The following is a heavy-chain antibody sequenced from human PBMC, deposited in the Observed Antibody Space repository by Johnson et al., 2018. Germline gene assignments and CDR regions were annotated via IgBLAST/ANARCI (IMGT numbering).Heavy chain of an antibody. CDR3: AGDRATRYFDY. Sequence: QVQLGESGGGVVQPRRSLRLWCAASGFPFRNFGMHWVRQAPGKGLEWVAFIWYDGSNKDYAASVGGRFTFSRDNSKHTLYLQMNSRRAEDTAVYYCAGDRATRYFDYWGQGTLVTVSS. V-gene: IGHV3-33*01. CDR2: IWYDGSNK. D-gene: IGHD1-1*01. CDR1: GFPFRNFG. J-gene: IGHJ4*02.